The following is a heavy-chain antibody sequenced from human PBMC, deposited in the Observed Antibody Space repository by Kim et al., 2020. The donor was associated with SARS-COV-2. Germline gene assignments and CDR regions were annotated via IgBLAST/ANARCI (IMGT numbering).Heavy chain of an antibody. CDR2: ISDNADNT. V-gene: IGHV3-23*01. J-gene: IGHJ4*02. Sequence: GGSLRLSCVASGFTFSNYGMNWVRQAPGKGLEWVSGISDNADNTESADSVKGRFTISRDNSMNTVYLQMDSLRLEDTGIYYCVKDYRPTITKIFDLWAQGT. CDR3: VKDYRPTITKIFDL. CDR1: GFTFSNYG. D-gene: IGHD5-12*01.